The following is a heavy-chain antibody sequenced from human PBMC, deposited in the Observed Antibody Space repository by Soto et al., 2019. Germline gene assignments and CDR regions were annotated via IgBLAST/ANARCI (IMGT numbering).Heavy chain of an antibody. J-gene: IGHJ4*02. D-gene: IGHD3-3*01. CDR3: ARGGHDFWSGPFDY. V-gene: IGHV4-4*07. Sequence: QGQLQESGPGLVKPSETLSLTCSVSGGSISTYYCNWIRQPAGKGLEWIGRIDSSGSTNYSPSLKRRATMSVDASKNPFSLELTSLTAADTAVYYCARGGHDFWSGPFDYWGQGTLATVSS. CDR2: IDSSGST. CDR1: GGSISTYY.